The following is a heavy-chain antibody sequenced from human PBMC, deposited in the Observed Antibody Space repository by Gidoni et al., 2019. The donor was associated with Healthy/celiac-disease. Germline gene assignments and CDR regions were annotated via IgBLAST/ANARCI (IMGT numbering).Heavy chain of an antibody. J-gene: IGHJ4*02. CDR3: ASFPRSKVGAMEGY. V-gene: IGHV4-59*01. CDR1: GGSISSYY. CDR2: IYYSGST. D-gene: IGHD1-26*01. Sequence: QVQLQESGPGLVKPSETLSLTCTVSGGSISSYYWSWIRQPPGKGLEWIGYIYYSGSTNYNPSLKSRVTISVDTSKNQFSLKLSSVTAADTAVYYCASFPRSKVGAMEGYWGQGTLVTVSS.